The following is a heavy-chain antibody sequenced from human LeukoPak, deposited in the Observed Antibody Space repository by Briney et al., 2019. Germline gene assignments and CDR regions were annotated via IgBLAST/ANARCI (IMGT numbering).Heavy chain of an antibody. CDR3: VTTSVTHTRDP. CDR2: INPHSRAT. CDR1: GHDFSDFY. Sequence: ASVTVSFTASGHDFSDFYFNWVRQAPGRGLEWVGWINPHSRATHYAQRFRGRVTMEASITTAYMELNSLTSDDTAVYYCVTTSVTHTRDPWGQGTLVTVSP. V-gene: IGHV1-2*02. J-gene: IGHJ5*02. D-gene: IGHD5/OR15-5a*01.